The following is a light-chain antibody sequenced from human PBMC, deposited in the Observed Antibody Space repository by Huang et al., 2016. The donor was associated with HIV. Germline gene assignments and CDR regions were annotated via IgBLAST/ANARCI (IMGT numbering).Light chain of an antibody. CDR3: PQYPSLPWT. CDR1: QGIGNS. J-gene: IGKJ1*01. CDR2: ATS. V-gene: IGKV1-NL1*01. Sequence: DIQMTQSPSSLSASVGDRVTITCRASQGIGNSLSWYQQKPEKAPRLLLYATSTLESGAPSRFRGSGSGTQYTLTINTLQPEDIASYYCPQYPSLPWTFGQGTKVEIK.